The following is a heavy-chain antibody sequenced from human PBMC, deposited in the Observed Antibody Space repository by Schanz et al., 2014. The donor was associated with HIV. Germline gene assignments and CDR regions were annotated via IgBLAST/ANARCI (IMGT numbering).Heavy chain of an antibody. D-gene: IGHD2-8*01. CDR3: ARDTNFVLDV. Sequence: QVHLVQSGAEVRKPGASVKVSCKASGYTFTSYGITWVRQAPGQGLEWMGWINPNSGATDSAQKFQGRVTMTRDTSISTAFMELSSLRSDDTAVYYCARDTNFVLDVWGQGTTVTVSS. CDR1: GYTFTSYG. CDR2: INPNSGAT. J-gene: IGHJ6*02. V-gene: IGHV1-2*02.